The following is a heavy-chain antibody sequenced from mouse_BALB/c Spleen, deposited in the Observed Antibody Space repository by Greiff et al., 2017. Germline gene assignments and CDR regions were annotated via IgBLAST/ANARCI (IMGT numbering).Heavy chain of an antibody. CDR3: ARQGYDGYYAMDY. Sequence: EVQVVESGGDLVKPGGSLKLSCAASGFTFSSYGMSWVRQTPDKRLEWVATISSGGSYTYYPDSVKGRFTISRDNAKNTLYLQMSSLKSEDTAMYYCARQGYDGYYAMDYWGQGTSVTVSS. J-gene: IGHJ4*01. V-gene: IGHV5-6*01. CDR2: ISSGGSYT. D-gene: IGHD2-2*01. CDR1: GFTFSSYG.